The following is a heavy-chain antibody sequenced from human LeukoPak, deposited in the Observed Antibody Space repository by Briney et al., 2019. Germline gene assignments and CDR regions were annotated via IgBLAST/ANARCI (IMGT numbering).Heavy chain of an antibody. Sequence: PGGSLRLSCAASGFTFSSYGTSWVRQAPGKGLEWVSAISGSGGSTYYADSVKGRFTISRDNSKNTLYLQMNSLRAEDTAVYYCALRAPSHNSYGFDYWGQETLVTVSS. CDR3: ALRAPSHNSYGFDY. J-gene: IGHJ4*02. V-gene: IGHV3-23*01. D-gene: IGHD5-18*01. CDR1: GFTFSSYG. CDR2: ISGSGGST.